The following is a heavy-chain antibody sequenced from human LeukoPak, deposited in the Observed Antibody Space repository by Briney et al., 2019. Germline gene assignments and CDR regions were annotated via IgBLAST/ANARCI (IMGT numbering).Heavy chain of an antibody. CDR3: ARHSSSSDAFDI. D-gene: IGHD6-6*01. CDR1: GFTFSSYS. Sequence: PWGSLRLSCASSGFTFSSYSMDWVRQAPGKGLGWVSYISSSSSTIYYADSVKGRFTISRDNAKNSLYLQMNSLRAEDTAVYYCARHSSSSDAFDIWGQGTMVTVSS. J-gene: IGHJ3*02. V-gene: IGHV3-48*04. CDR2: ISSSSSTI.